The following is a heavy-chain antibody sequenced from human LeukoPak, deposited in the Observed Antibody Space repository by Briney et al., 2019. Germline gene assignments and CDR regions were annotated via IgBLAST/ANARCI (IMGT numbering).Heavy chain of an antibody. CDR3: ARGNAPLPFDY. CDR1: GFTFSTYS. V-gene: IGHV3-21*01. CDR2: ISSDGGYI. D-gene: IGHD2-2*01. Sequence: GGSLRLSCAGSGFTFSTYSIHWVRQAPGKGLEWVSCISSDGGYIYYADSVKGRFTISRDNAKNSVYLQMKSLRAEDTAVYYCARGNAPLPFDYWGQGTLVTVSS. J-gene: IGHJ4*02.